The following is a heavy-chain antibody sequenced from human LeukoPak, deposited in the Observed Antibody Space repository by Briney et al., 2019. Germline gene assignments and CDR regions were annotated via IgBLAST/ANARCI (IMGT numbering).Heavy chain of an antibody. D-gene: IGHD3-3*01. CDR2: IISILGIA. V-gene: IGHV1-69*04. CDR1: GGTFSSYA. CDR3: ARDHQEWLVLAFDV. Sequence: GSSVKVSCKASGGTFSSYAISWVREAPGQGLEWMGRIISILGIANYAQKFEGRVTITADKSTSTAYMELSSLRSEDTAVYYCARDHQEWLVLAFDVWGQGTMVTVSS. J-gene: IGHJ3*01.